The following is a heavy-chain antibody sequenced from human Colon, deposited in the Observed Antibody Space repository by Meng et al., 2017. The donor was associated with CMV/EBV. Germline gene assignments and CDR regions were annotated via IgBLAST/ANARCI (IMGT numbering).Heavy chain of an antibody. D-gene: IGHD3-3*01. V-gene: IGHV3-23*01. CDR2: IRGYGGDA. Sequence: GESLKISCAASGFTFSAYTMTWVRQAPGKGLEWVSRIRGYGGDAAYADSVQDRLTISRDNSHNTLYLQMNSLRAEDTAIYYCAKGAAFGVTAPDYWGQGTLVTVSS. J-gene: IGHJ4*02. CDR3: AKGAAFGVTAPDY. CDR1: GFTFSAYT.